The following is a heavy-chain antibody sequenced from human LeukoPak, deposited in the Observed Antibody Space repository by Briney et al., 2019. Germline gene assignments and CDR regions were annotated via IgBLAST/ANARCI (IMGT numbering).Heavy chain of an antibody. CDR3: ARGYPLSTTAAGTYFQH. CDR1: GYIFTDYY. Sequence: ASVKVSCKASGYIFTDYYIHWVRQAPGQGLEWMGWLNPNTGVTKYAEKFQGRVTMTRDTSISTAYMELSRLRSDDTAVYYCARGYPLSTTAAGTYFQHWGQGTLVTVSS. D-gene: IGHD6-13*01. J-gene: IGHJ1*01. CDR2: LNPNTGVT. V-gene: IGHV1-2*02.